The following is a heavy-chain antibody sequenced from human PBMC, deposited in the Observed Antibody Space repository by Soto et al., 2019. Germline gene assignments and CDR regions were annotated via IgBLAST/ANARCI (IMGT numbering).Heavy chain of an antibody. CDR3: ARDRSYGDYGVKYYYYGMDV. D-gene: IGHD4-17*01. CDR1: GFTFSSYA. CDR2: ISYDGSNK. V-gene: IGHV3-30-3*01. J-gene: IGHJ6*02. Sequence: QVQLVESGGGVVQPGRSLRLSCAASGFTFSSYAMHWVRQAPGKGLEWVAVISYDGSNKYYADSVKGRFTISRDNSKNTLYRQMNSLRAEDTAVYYCARDRSYGDYGVKYYYYGMDVWGQGTTVTVSS.